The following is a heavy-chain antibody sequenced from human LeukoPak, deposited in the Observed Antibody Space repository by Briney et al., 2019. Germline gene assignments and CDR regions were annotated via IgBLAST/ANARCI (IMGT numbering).Heavy chain of an antibody. CDR3: ARGGSSWYFDYFDY. V-gene: IGHV3-7*01. CDR2: LNQDADRE. Sequence: GGSLRLSCAASGFNFRAYWRSWARQAPGKGLEWVASLNQDADREYYVDSVKGRFTISRDNSKNTLYLQMNSLRAEDTAVYYCARGGSSWYFDYFDYWGQGTLVTVSS. D-gene: IGHD6-13*01. CDR1: GFNFRAYW. J-gene: IGHJ4*02.